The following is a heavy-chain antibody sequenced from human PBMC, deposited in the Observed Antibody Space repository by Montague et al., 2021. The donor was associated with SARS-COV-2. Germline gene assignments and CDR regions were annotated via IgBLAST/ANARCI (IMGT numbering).Heavy chain of an antibody. Sequence: SETLSLTCTVSGGSISSSNYYWDWIRQPPGEGLEWIGSIYDSGSTXYKPSLKSRVTISVDTSKNHFSLKLSSVTAADTAVYYCARRGRKLLPVATTIGGFDIWGQGTMVTVSS. CDR1: GGSISSSNYY. V-gene: IGHV4-39*02. J-gene: IGHJ3*02. CDR3: ARRGRKLLPVATTIGGFDI. D-gene: IGHD5-12*01. CDR2: IYDSGST.